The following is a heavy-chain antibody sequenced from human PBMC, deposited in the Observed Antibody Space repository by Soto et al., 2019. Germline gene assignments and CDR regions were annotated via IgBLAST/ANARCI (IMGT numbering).Heavy chain of an antibody. V-gene: IGHV3-23*01. Sequence: GSLRLACAAYGFTFSSYGRSWVRQAPGKGLEWVSAISGSGGSTYYADSVKGRFTISRDNSKNTLYLQMNSLRAEDTAVYYCAKDRDATYGSGYYWAYWGQGTLVTVTS. CDR2: ISGSGGST. J-gene: IGHJ4*02. D-gene: IGHD3-22*01. CDR1: GFTFSSYG. CDR3: AKDRDATYGSGYYWAY.